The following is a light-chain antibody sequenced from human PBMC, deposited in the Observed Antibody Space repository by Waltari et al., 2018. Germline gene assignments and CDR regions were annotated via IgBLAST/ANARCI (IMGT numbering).Light chain of an antibody. V-gene: IGKV2-28*01. CDR2: LGC. Sequence: IVVTQSPLALPVTPGEPASISCRSSQSLLHSNGYNYLDWYLQKPGQSPQLLIYLGCTPASAVPDRFSGSASGTHFTLKISRVEAEDVGVYYCMPSLRALSPFGHWTKLDI. J-gene: IGKJ1*01. CDR3: MPSLRALSP. CDR1: QSLLHSNGYNY.